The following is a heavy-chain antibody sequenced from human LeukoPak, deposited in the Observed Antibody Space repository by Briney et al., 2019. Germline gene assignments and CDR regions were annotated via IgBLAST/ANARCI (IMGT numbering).Heavy chain of an antibody. D-gene: IGHD5-24*01. CDR1: GGTFSSYA. J-gene: IGHJ6*02. CDR3: ARGLATIKSYYYYGMDV. Sequence: GSSVTVSCKASGGTFSSYAISWVRQAPGQGLEWMGRIIPILGIANYAQKFQGRVTITADKSTSTAYMELSSLRSEDTAVYYCARGLATIKSYYYYGMDVWGQGTTVTVSS. CDR2: IIPILGIA. V-gene: IGHV1-69*04.